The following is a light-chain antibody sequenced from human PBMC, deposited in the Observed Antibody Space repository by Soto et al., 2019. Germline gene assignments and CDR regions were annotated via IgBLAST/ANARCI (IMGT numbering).Light chain of an antibody. J-gene: IGLJ1*01. V-gene: IGLV2-11*01. CDR1: SSDVGGYNY. CDR2: DVT. CDR3: CSHAGSYTYA. Sequence: QSALTQPRSLSVSPGQSLTISCTGTSSDVGGYNYVSWYQQYPGKVPKLMIYDVTKRPSGVPDRFSGSKSGNTASLTISGLQAEDEADYYCCSHAGSYTYAFGTGTKVTVL.